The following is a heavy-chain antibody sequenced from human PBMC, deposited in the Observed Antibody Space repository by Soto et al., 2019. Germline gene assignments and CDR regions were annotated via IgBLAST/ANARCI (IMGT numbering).Heavy chain of an antibody. CDR3: ARQYDFWSGYYYYYMDV. CDR1: GYSFTSYW. V-gene: IGHV5-51*01. D-gene: IGHD3-3*01. Sequence: PGEPRKVSCQGCGYSFTSYWTGWVRQMPGKGLEWMGIIYPGDSDTRYSPSFQGQVTISADKSISTAYLQWSSLKASDTAMYYCARQYDFWSGYYYYYMDVWGKGTTVTVSS. J-gene: IGHJ6*03. CDR2: IYPGDSDT.